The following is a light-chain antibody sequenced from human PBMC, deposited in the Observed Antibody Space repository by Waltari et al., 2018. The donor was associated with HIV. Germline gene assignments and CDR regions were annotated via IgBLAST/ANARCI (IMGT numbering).Light chain of an antibody. CDR2: EVS. CDR3: SSYSGGNNFDVV. CDR1: STDVGGYNY. V-gene: IGLV2-8*01. J-gene: IGLJ2*01. Sequence: QSALTQPPSASGSPGQSVTISCTATSTDVGGYNYVSWYQQHPGKAPKLMIYEVSERPSGVPDRFSGSKSGNTASLTVSGLQAEDEADYYCSSYSGGNNFDVVFGGGTKLTVL.